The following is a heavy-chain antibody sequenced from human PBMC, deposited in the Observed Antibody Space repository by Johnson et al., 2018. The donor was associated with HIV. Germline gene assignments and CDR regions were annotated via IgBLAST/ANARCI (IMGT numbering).Heavy chain of an antibody. J-gene: IGHJ3*01. CDR3: AKAPNCNYGDAFDV. CDR2: ISGGGTT. Sequence: VESGGGLVRPGGSQRLSCAASGFIFDNYGMSWVRQAPGKGLEWVSTISGGGTTYYSDSAKGRFTISRDSSKDTLYLQMNSLRADDTAVYYCAKAPNCNYGDAFDVWGQGTMLTVSS. D-gene: IGHD2/OR15-2a*01. V-gene: IGHV3-23*04. CDR1: GFIFDNYG.